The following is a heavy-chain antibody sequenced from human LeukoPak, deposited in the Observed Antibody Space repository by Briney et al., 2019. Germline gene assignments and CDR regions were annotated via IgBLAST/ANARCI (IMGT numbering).Heavy chain of an antibody. Sequence: SETLSLTCTVSGGSISSYYWSWIRQPPGKGLEWIGYIYYSGSTNYNPSLKSRVTISVDTSKNQFSLKLSSVTAADTAVYYCARDVRGQGILGYWGQGTLVTVSS. J-gene: IGHJ4*02. CDR2: IYYSGST. V-gene: IGHV4-59*12. D-gene: IGHD2/OR15-2a*01. CDR3: ARDVRGQGILGY. CDR1: GGSISSYY.